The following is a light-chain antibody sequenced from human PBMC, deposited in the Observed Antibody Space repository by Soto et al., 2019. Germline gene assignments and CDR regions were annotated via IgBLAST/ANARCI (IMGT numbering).Light chain of an antibody. J-gene: IGLJ2*01. V-gene: IGLV2-8*01. Sequence: QSALTQPPSASGSPGQSVTISCTGTSSDVGGSDYASWYQQDPGKAPKLIIYEVTKRPAGVPDRFSGSKSGNTASLTVSGLQADDESYYYCSSFARGDNPHVLFGGGTKLTVL. CDR1: SSDVGGSDY. CDR3: SSFARGDNPHVL. CDR2: EVT.